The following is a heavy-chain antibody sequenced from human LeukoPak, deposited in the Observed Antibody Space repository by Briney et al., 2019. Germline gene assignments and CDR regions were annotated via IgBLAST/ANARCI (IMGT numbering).Heavy chain of an antibody. Sequence: GASVKVSCKTSGYTFNRYGISWVRQAPGQGLEWMGWISTYNGNTNYAQKLQGRVTMTTDTSTSTAYMELRSLRSEDTAVYYCATVEWLGHADAFDIWGQGTMVTVSS. CDR3: ATVEWLGHADAFDI. CDR1: GYTFNRYG. D-gene: IGHD3-3*01. CDR2: ISTYNGNT. J-gene: IGHJ3*02. V-gene: IGHV1-18*01.